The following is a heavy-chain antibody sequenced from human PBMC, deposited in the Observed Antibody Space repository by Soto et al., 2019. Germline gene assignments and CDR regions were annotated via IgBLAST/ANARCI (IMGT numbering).Heavy chain of an antibody. Sequence: ASVKVSCKASGYTFTTYDISWVRQAPGQGLEWMGRISTYNGNTNYPQSLQGRLTMTTDTSTTTAYMELRSLRSDDTAVYYCARDPYHVLMEDAPNLYGSDVWGQATTVTVSS. V-gene: IGHV1-18*01. CDR1: GYTFTTYD. CDR3: ARDPYHVLMEDAPNLYGSDV. J-gene: IGHJ6*02. D-gene: IGHD2-8*01. CDR2: ISTYNGNT.